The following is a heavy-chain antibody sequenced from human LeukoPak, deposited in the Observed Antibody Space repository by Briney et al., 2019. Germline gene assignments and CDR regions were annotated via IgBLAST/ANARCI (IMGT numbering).Heavy chain of an antibody. J-gene: IGHJ4*02. CDR1: GFTFSSYS. V-gene: IGHV3-21*01. Sequence: GSLRLSSAASGFTFSSYSMNWVRQAPGKGLEWVSSISSSSSYIYYADSVKGRFTISRDNAKNSLYLQMNSLRAEDTAVYYCARDSKYCSSTSCYPHWGQGTLVTVSS. CDR2: ISSSSSYI. CDR3: ARDSKYCSSTSCYPH. D-gene: IGHD2-2*01.